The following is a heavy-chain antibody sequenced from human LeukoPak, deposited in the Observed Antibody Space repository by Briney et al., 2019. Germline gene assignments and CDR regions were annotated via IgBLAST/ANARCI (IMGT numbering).Heavy chain of an antibody. Sequence: GASVKVSCKASGGTFCSYAISWVRQAPGQGLEWMGGIIPIFGTANYAQKFQGRVTITADESTSTAYMELSSLRSEDTAVYYCTILQYYYDSSGFAFDYWGQGTLVTVSS. D-gene: IGHD3-22*01. V-gene: IGHV1-69*13. CDR3: TILQYYYDSSGFAFDY. CDR1: GGTFCSYA. CDR2: IIPIFGTA. J-gene: IGHJ4*02.